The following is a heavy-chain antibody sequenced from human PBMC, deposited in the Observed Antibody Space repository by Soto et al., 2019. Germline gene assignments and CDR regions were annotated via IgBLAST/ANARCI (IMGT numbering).Heavy chain of an antibody. Sequence: PGESLKISCKGSGYSFTSYWIGWVRQMPGKGLEWMGIIYPGDSDTRYSPSFQGQVTISADKSISTAYLQWSSLKASDTAMYYCARWDCSGGSCQGSWFDPWGQGILVTVSS. V-gene: IGHV5-51*01. D-gene: IGHD2-15*01. CDR1: GYSFTSYW. J-gene: IGHJ5*02. CDR3: ARWDCSGGSCQGSWFDP. CDR2: IYPGDSDT.